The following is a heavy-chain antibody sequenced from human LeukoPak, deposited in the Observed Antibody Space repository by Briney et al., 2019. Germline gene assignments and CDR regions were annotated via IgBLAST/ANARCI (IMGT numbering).Heavy chain of an antibody. CDR2: IKSKTDGGTT. CDR3: TTPFTMVRGIIIHFDY. CDR1: GFTFSNAW. V-gene: IGHV3-15*01. Sequence: GGSLRLSCAASGFTFSNAWMSWVRQAPGKGLEWVGRIKSKTDGGTTDYAAPVKGRFTISGDDSKNTLFLQMNSLKTEDTAVYYCTTPFTMVRGIIIHFDYWGQGTLVTVSS. J-gene: IGHJ4*02. D-gene: IGHD3-10*01.